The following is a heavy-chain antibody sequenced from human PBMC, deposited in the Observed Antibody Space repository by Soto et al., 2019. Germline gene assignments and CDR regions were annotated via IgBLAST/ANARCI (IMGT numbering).Heavy chain of an antibody. V-gene: IGHV1-69*06. CDR3: ARVHCSSTSCYIKRSSWFDP. J-gene: IGHJ5*02. Sequence: GASVKVSCKASGGTFSSYAISWVRQAPGQGLEWMGGIIPIFGTASYAQKFQGRVTITADKSTSTAYMELSSLRSEDTAVYYCARVHCSSTSCYIKRSSWFDPWGQGTLVTVSS. CDR2: IIPIFGTA. D-gene: IGHD2-2*02. CDR1: GGTFSSYA.